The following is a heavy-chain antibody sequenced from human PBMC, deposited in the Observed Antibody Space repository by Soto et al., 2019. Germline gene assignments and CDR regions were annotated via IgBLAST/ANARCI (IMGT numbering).Heavy chain of an antibody. CDR3: AKGYSYGPGYYYGMDV. V-gene: IGHV3-30*18. J-gene: IGHJ6*02. Sequence: QVQLVESGGGVVQPGRSLRLSCAASGFTFSTYGMHWVRQAPGKGLEWVAVISYDGSNKYYADSVKGRFTISRDNSKNTLYLQMNSLRAEDTAVYYCAKGYSYGPGYYYGMDVWGQGTTVTVSS. D-gene: IGHD5-18*01. CDR2: ISYDGSNK. CDR1: GFTFSTYG.